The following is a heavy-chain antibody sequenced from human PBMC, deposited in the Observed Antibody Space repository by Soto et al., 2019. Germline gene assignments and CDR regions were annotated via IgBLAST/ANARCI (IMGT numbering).Heavy chain of an antibody. J-gene: IGHJ6*02. Sequence: EVQLVQSGAEVKEPGESLKISCKGSGYSFSNTWINWVRQMPGKGLEWMGIIYPGNSETRYSPSFQGQVTLSADKSINTAYLQWSSLKASDTATYYCAKEAGSAYSGMDVWGQGTKVTVSS. CDR3: AKEAGSAYSGMDV. CDR2: IYPGNSET. V-gene: IGHV5-51*03. D-gene: IGHD6-19*01. CDR1: GYSFSNTW.